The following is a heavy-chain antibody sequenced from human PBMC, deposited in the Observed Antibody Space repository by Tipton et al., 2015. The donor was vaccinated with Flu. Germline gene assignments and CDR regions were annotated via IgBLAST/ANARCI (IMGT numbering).Heavy chain of an antibody. J-gene: IGHJ4*02. Sequence: LRLSCSVTGGSIINNDCYWGWIRQSPGKGLEWIGTIYHTGSTYYNPSLSSRVTISVDTSSNQFSLKMTSVTVADTAVYYCARHIWFGDNFFDYWGQGTLVTASS. CDR3: ARHIWFGDNFFDY. CDR1: GGSIINNDCY. V-gene: IGHV4-39*01. D-gene: IGHD3-10*01. CDR2: IYHTGST.